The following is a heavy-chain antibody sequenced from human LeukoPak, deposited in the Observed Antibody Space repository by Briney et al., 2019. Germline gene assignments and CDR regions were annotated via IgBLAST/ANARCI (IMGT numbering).Heavy chain of an antibody. CDR3: ARYVHRGYSYGSPAFDI. CDR2: MNPNSGNT. CDR1: GYTFTSYD. V-gene: IGHV1-8*01. Sequence: ASVKVSCKASGYTFTSYDVNWVRQATGQGLEWMGWMNPNSGNTGYAQKFQGRVTMTRNTSISTAYMELSSLRSEDTAVYYCARYVHRGYSYGSPAFDIWGQGTMVTVSS. J-gene: IGHJ3*02. D-gene: IGHD5-18*01.